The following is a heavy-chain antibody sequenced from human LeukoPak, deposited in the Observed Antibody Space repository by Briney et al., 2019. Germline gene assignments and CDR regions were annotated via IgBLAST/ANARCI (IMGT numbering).Heavy chain of an antibody. CDR1: GFTFSSYT. CDR3: ARAAYDSSGYYWGFDY. CDR2: ISSSSSYI. Sequence: GGSLRPSCAASGFTFSSYTISWVRQAPGRGLEWVSLISSSSSYIYYEDSVKGRFTISRDNAKKSLYLQMNSLRAEDTAVYYCARAAYDSSGYYWGFDYWGQGTLVTVSS. J-gene: IGHJ4*02. D-gene: IGHD3-22*01. V-gene: IGHV3-21*01.